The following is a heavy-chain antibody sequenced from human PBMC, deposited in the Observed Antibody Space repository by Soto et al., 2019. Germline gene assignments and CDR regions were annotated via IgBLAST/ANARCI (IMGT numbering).Heavy chain of an antibody. CDR2: ISGSGGST. Sequence: GKGLEWVSGISGSGGSTYYADTVKGRFTISRDNSKTTLYLQRNSLRAEDTAVYYFFFHAEDGRRDRSAVSAFLLNRSSDL. J-gene: IGHJ2*01. D-gene: IGHD2-15*01. CDR3: FFHAEDGRRDRSAVSAFLLNRSSDL. V-gene: IGHV3-23*01.